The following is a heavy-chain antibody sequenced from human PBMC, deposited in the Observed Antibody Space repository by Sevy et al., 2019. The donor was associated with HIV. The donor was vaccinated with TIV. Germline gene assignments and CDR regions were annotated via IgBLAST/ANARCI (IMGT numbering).Heavy chain of an antibody. CDR2: NNGSGGNS. V-gene: IGHV3-23*01. CDR1: GFTLRNHA. Sequence: GGSLRLSCAASGFTLRNHAMSWVRQAPGKGLEWVSGNNGSGGNSYYADSVKGRFTISRDNSKNTLYLQMNNLRAEDTAVYYCAKVPDSSSWYDQFFFDSWGQGTLVTVSS. J-gene: IGHJ4*02. CDR3: AKVPDSSSWYDQFFFDS. D-gene: IGHD6-13*01.